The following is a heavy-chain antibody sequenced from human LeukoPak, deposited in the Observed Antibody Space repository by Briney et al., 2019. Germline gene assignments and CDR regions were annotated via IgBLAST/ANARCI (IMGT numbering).Heavy chain of an antibody. J-gene: IGHJ4*02. CDR2: ISSSSSYI. Sequence: GGSLRLSCAASGFTFSSYSMNWVRQAPGKGLEWVASISSSSSYIYYADSVKGRFTTSRDNAKNSLYLQMNSLTAEDTAVYYCARDPGSYRYVFDYWGQGTLVTVSS. D-gene: IGHD3-16*02. CDR1: GFTFSSYS. V-gene: IGHV3-21*04. CDR3: ARDPGSYRYVFDY.